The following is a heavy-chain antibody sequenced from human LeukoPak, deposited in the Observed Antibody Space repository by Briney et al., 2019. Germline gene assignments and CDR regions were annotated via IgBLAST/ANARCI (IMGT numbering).Heavy chain of an antibody. CDR1: GFTFSSYG. J-gene: IGHJ4*02. CDR3: ARDLEGSGSFYRPSYDY. CDR2: IRYDGSTK. Sequence: GGSLRLSCAASGFTFSSYGMHWVRQAPGKGLEWVAFIRYDGSTKYYADSVKGRFTISRDNAKNSLYLQMNSLRAEDTAVYYCARDLEGSGSFYRPSYDYWGQGTLVTVSS. V-gene: IGHV3-30*02. D-gene: IGHD3-10*01.